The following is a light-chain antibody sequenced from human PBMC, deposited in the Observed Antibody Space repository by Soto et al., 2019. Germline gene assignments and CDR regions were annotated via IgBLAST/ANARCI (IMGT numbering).Light chain of an antibody. Sequence: DIQMTQSPSTLSSSVGDRVTITCRASQTISSWLAWYQQKPGKAPQYLIQSASSLQSGVPSRFSGSGSGTEFTLTISSLQPDDFATYYCQQYNSSPFGQGTKVDI. CDR1: QTISSW. V-gene: IGKV1-5*01. CDR2: SAS. J-gene: IGKJ1*01. CDR3: QQYNSSP.